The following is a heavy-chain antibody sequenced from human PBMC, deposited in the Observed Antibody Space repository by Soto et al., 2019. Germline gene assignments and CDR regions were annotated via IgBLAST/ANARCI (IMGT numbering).Heavy chain of an antibody. CDR1: GYTFTSYD. Sequence: ASVEVSCKDSGYTFTSYDINWVRQATGQGLEWMGWMNPNSGNTGYAQKFQGRVTMTRNTSISTAYMELSSLRSEDTAVYYCARGGVFFFAAPTNPFDYWGQGTLVTV. V-gene: IGHV1-8*01. CDR3: ARGGVFFFAAPTNPFDY. D-gene: IGHD3-10*01. CDR2: MNPNSGNT. J-gene: IGHJ4*02.